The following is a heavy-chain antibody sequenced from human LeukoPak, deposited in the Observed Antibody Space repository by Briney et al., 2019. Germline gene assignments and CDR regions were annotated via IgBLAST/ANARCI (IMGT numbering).Heavy chain of an antibody. J-gene: IGHJ4*02. CDR2: ITRTSNYI. CDR1: GFTFSSYT. D-gene: IGHD6-19*01. V-gene: IGHV3-21*01. CDR3: VRDRLAVAGTDY. Sequence: SGRSLRLSCAASGFTFSSYTMNWVRQAPGKGLEWVSSITRTSNYIYYADSVKGRFTISRDNAKNSLYLQMNSLRSEDTAVYYCVRDRLAVAGTDYWGQGTLVTVSS.